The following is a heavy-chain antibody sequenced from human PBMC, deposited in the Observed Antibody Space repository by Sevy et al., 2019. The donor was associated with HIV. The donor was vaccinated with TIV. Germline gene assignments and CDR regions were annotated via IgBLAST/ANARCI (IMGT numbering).Heavy chain of an antibody. D-gene: IGHD3-3*01. J-gene: IGHJ2*01. V-gene: IGHV3-15*01. CDR3: TTKSDFWSGYQYFDL. CDR2: IKGKTDGGTT. Sequence: GGSLRLSCATSGLTFSRAWMTWVRQAPGKGLEWVGRIKGKTDGGTTDYAAPVKGRFTISRDESKITGYLQINSLKTEDTAVYYCTTKSDFWSGYQYFDLWGRGTLVTVSS. CDR1: GLTFSRAW.